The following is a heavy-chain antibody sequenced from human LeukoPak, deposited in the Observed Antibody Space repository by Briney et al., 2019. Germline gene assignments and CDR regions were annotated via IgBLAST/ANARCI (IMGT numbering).Heavy chain of an antibody. CDR2: ISYDGSNK. Sequence: GGSLRLSCAASGFTFSSYAMHWVRQAPGKGLEWVAVISYDGSNKYYADSVKGRFTISRDNSKNTLYLQMNSLRAEDTAVYYCAREGIPPSDLEGYATYYFDYWGQGTLVTVSS. CDR3: AREGIPPSDLEGYATYYFDY. V-gene: IGHV3-30*04. J-gene: IGHJ4*02. D-gene: IGHD2-2*01. CDR1: GFTFSSYA.